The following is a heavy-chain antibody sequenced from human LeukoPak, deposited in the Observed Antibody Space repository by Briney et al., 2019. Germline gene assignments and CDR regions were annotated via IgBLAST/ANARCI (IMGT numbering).Heavy chain of an antibody. CDR1: GYSISSGYY. Sequence: SETLSLTCTVSGYSISSGYYWGWIRQPPGKGLEWIGSIYHSGSTYYNPSLKSRVTISVDTSKNQFSLKLSSETAADTAVYYCARETPRDAFDIWGQGTMVTVSS. V-gene: IGHV4-38-2*02. CDR2: IYHSGST. J-gene: IGHJ3*02. CDR3: ARETPRDAFDI.